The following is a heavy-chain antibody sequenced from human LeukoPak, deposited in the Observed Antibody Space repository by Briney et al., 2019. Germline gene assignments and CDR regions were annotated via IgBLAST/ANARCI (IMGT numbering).Heavy chain of an antibody. V-gene: IGHV5-51*01. CDR3: AAAAGPRGARFDY. Sequence: GESLKISCKGSGYSFTSYWIGWVRQMPGKGLEWMGIIYPGDSDTRYSPSFQGQVTISADRSISTAYLQWSSLKASDTAMYYCAAAAGPRGARFDYWGQGTLVTVSS. J-gene: IGHJ4*02. CDR2: IYPGDSDT. CDR1: GYSFTSYW. D-gene: IGHD6-13*01.